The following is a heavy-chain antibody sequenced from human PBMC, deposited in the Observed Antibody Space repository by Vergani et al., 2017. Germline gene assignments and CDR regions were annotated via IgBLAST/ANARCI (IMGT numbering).Heavy chain of an antibody. J-gene: IGHJ4*02. V-gene: IGHV4-39*01. CDR2: INYSGST. CDR1: GGSISSSSYY. D-gene: IGHD6-13*01. CDR3: ARADSSSWGYYFDY. Sequence: QLQLQESGPGLVKPSETLSLTCTVSGGSISSSSYYWGWIRQPPGKGLEWIGSINYSGSTYNNPSLKSRVTISVDTSKNQFSLKLSSVTAADTAVYYCARADSSSWGYYFDYWGQGTLVTVSS.